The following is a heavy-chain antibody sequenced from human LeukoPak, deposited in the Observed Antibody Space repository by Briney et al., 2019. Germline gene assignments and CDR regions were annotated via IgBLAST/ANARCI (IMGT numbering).Heavy chain of an antibody. D-gene: IGHD6-19*01. V-gene: IGHV4-31*03. J-gene: IGHJ4*02. CDR2: IDYSGST. Sequence: PSQTLSLTCTVSGGSISSGGYYWSWIRQLPGKGLEWIGYIDYSGSTYYNPSLKSRVIMSVDTSKNQFSLKLSSVTAADTAVYYCARYGAVAGSDYWGQGTLVTVSS. CDR3: ARYGAVAGSDY. CDR1: GGSISSGGYY.